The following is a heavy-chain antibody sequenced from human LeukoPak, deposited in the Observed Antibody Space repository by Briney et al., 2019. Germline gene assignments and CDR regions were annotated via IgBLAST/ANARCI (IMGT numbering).Heavy chain of an antibody. CDR3: ARVRSGYELYFDY. Sequence: PGGSLRLSCAASGFTFSSYAMHWVRQAPGKGLEWVAVISYDGSNKYYADSVKGRFTISRDNSKNTLYLQMNSLRAEDTAVYYCARVRSGYELYFDYWGQGALVTVSS. V-gene: IGHV3-30*14. CDR1: GFTFSSYA. CDR2: ISYDGSNK. J-gene: IGHJ4*02. D-gene: IGHD5-12*01.